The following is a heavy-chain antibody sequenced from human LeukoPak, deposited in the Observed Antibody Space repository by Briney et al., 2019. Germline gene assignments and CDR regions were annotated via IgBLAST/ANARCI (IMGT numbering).Heavy chain of an antibody. CDR3: ARTHERALDY. V-gene: IGHV3-48*01. J-gene: IGHJ4*02. CDR1: GFTFSSYH. CDR2: ISIFGSTI. Sequence: GGSLRLSCAASGFTFSSYHMTWVRQAPGKGPEWVSYISIFGSTIYYADSVKGRFTISRDDAKNSVYLQMNSLRVDDTAVYYCARTHERALDYWGQGTLVAVSP.